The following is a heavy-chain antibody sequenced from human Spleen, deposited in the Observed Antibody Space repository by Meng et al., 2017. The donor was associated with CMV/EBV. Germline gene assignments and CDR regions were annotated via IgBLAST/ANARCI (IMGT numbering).Heavy chain of an antibody. CDR2: ISSSSTYI. Sequence: GGSLRLSCAASGFNFNAYTMNWVRQAPGKGPEWVSSISSSSTYIYYADSMRGRFTSSRDNAKNSLYLQMNNLRAEDTAVYYCARDALSSTSCYTCTWFDYWGQGTLVTVSS. J-gene: IGHJ4*02. D-gene: IGHD2-2*02. V-gene: IGHV3-21*01. CDR3: ARDALSSTSCYTCTWFDY. CDR1: GFNFNAYT.